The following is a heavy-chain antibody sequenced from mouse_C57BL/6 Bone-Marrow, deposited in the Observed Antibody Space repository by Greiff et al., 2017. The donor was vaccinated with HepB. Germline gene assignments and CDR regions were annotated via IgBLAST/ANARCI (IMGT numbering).Heavy chain of an antibody. Sequence: DVKLVESGGGLVKPGGSLKLSCAASGFTFSSYAMSWVRQTPEKRLEWVATISDGGSYTYYPDNVKGRFTISRDNAKNNLYLQMSHLKSEDTAMYYCARDRYYYGSSYGWFAYWGQGTLVTVSA. J-gene: IGHJ3*01. D-gene: IGHD1-1*01. CDR1: GFTFSSYA. CDR2: ISDGGSYT. CDR3: ARDRYYYGSSYGWFAY. V-gene: IGHV5-4*01.